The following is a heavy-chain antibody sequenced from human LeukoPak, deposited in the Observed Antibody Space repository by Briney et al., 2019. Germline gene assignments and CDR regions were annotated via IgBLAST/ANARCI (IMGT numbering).Heavy chain of an antibody. V-gene: IGHV3-30*02. D-gene: IGHD2-15*01. Sequence: PGGSLRLSCVASGFAFSSYGVHWVRQAPGMGLEWVAFIRYDGSNKQYVDSVKGRFTITRDNSKNTAYLQMHGLRVEDTAVYYCAKDRGTGSVVDYFDYWGQGTLVTVSS. J-gene: IGHJ4*02. CDR3: AKDRGTGSVVDYFDY. CDR1: GFAFSSYG. CDR2: IRYDGSNK.